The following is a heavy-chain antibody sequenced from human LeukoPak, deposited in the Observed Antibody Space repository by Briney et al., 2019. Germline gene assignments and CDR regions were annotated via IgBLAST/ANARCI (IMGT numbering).Heavy chain of an antibody. CDR3: ARDLGSYGRPSYFDY. CDR2: VSSSSSYI. CDR1: GFTFSSYR. J-gene: IGHJ4*02. V-gene: IGHV3-21*01. Sequence: GGSLRLSCAASGFTFSSYRMKWVRQAPGKGLEWVSSVSSSSSYIYYADSVKGRFTISRDNAKNSLYLQMNSLRAEDTAVYYCARDLGSYGRPSYFDYWGQGALVTVSS. D-gene: IGHD5-18*01.